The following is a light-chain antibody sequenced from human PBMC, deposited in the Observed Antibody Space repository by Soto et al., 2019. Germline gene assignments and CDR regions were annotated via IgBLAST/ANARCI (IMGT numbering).Light chain of an antibody. CDR1: QSISRY. Sequence: EIGLTQSPATLSLSPGERATLSCRASQSISRYLAWYQQKPGQAPRLVIHDTSTRATGVPDTFSGSGSGTEFTLTISSLEPEDFATYHCQQRFSWPPTFGGGTHIEIK. CDR3: QQRFSWPPT. CDR2: DTS. J-gene: IGKJ4*01. V-gene: IGKV3-11*01.